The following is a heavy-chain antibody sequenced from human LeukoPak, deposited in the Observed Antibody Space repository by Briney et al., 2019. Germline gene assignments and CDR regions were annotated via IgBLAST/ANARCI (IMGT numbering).Heavy chain of an antibody. D-gene: IGHD4-17*01. CDR2: IYPGDSDT. Sequence: GESLKIFCKGSGYSFTSYWIGWVRQMPGKGLEGMGIIYPGDSDTRYSPSFQGQVTISADKSISTAYLQWSSLKASDTAMYYCARGATVTTFHLDYWGQGTLVTVSS. J-gene: IGHJ4*02. CDR1: GYSFTSYW. CDR3: ARGATVTTFHLDY. V-gene: IGHV5-51*01.